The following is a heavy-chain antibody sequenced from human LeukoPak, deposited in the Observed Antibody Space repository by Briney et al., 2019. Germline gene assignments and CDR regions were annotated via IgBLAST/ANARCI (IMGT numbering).Heavy chain of an antibody. V-gene: IGHV4-34*12. D-gene: IGHD3-16*02. CDR1: GGSFSGYY. J-gene: IGHJ4*02. Sequence: SETLSLTCAVYGGSFSGYYWSWIRQPPGKGLEWIGEIIHSGSTNYNPSLKSRVTISVDTSKNQFSLKLSSVTAADTAVYYCARLPPKVTFGGVIGNYFDYWGQGTLVTVSS. CDR3: ARLPPKVTFGGVIGNYFDY. CDR2: IIHSGST.